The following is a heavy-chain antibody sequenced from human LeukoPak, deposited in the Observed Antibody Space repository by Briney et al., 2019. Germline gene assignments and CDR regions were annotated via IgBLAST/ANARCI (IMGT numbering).Heavy chain of an antibody. CDR1: GWSFSGYY. CDR2: ISHSGST. Sequence: SETLSLTCAVYGWSFSGYYWSWIRQAPGKGLEWIGEISHSGSTNYNPPLKRRVTISVDTAKYQNSLNLSSVTAADTAVYYCVRLGQFCGGDCYPPAFDYWGQGTLVTVSS. D-gene: IGHD2-21*02. V-gene: IGHV4-34*01. J-gene: IGHJ4*02. CDR3: VRLGQFCGGDCYPPAFDY.